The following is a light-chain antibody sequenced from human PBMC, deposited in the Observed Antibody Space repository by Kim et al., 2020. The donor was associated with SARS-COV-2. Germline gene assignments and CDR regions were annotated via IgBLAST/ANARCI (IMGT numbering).Light chain of an antibody. CDR1: QQIYTY. V-gene: IGKV3-15*01. Sequence: VSPGESAPLSCRARQQIYTYLAWYQQKPGQAPRLLISRASTRATGVPARFSGSGSGTDFTLTIISLQSEDFAVYYCQQYLNWPLTFGQGTKLDIK. CDR2: RAS. J-gene: IGKJ1*01. CDR3: QQYLNWPLT.